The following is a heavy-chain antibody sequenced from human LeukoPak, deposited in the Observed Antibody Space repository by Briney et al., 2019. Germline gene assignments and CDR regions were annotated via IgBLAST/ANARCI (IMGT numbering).Heavy chain of an antibody. V-gene: IGHV1-3*01. CDR2: INAGNGNT. D-gene: IGHD2-21*02. CDR1: GYTFTSYA. CDR3: ARGVVVTAHWFDP. J-gene: IGHJ5*02. Sequence: ASVKVSCKASGYTFTSYAMHWVRQAPGQRLEWMGWINAGNGNTKYSQKFQGRVTITADESTSTAYMELSSLRSEDTAVYYCARGVVVTAHWFDPWGQGTLVTVSS.